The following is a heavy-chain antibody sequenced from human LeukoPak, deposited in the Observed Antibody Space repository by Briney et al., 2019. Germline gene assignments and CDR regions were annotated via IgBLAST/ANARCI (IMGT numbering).Heavy chain of an antibody. CDR3: ARGAIVVVPAAHHYYYYYMDV. Sequence: GGSLRLSCAASGFTFSSYAMNWVRQAPGKGLEWVSATSGSDGRTYYADSVKGRFTISRDNAKNSLYLQMNSLRAEDTAVYYCARGAIVVVPAAHHYYYYYMDVWGKGTTVTVSS. CDR2: TSGSDGRT. CDR1: GFTFSSYA. J-gene: IGHJ6*03. V-gene: IGHV3-23*01. D-gene: IGHD2-2*01.